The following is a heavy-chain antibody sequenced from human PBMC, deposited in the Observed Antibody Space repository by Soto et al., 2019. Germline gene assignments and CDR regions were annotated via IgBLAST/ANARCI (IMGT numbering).Heavy chain of an antibody. CDR1: GGSISSGDYY. CDR2: IYYSGST. V-gene: IGHV4-30-4*01. J-gene: IGHJ4*02. D-gene: IGHD2-2*01. CDR3: ARGMRDCSSTSCRPFDY. Sequence: SETLSLTCTVSGGSISSGDYYWSWIRQPPGKGLEWIGYIYYSGSTYYNPSLKSRVTISVDTSKNQFSLKLSSVTAADTAVYYCARGMRDCSSTSCRPFDYWGQGTLGT.